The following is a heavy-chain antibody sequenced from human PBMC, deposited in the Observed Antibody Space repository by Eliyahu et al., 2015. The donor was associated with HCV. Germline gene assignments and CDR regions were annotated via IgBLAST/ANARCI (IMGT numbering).Heavy chain of an antibody. Sequence: QGQVVESGGGVVQPGKSLTLSCVASGFAFSXFGMHWVRQAPGKGPEWVAVLWGDGTTKYYADSVRGRFTISRDTSKSTLYLQMNSLRVEDTAVYFCARGGSGRHDTFDPWGQGTQVIVSS. D-gene: IGHD3-10*01. J-gene: IGHJ5*02. V-gene: IGHV3-33*01. CDR3: ARGGSGRHDTFDP. CDR1: GFAFSXFG. CDR2: LWGDGTTK.